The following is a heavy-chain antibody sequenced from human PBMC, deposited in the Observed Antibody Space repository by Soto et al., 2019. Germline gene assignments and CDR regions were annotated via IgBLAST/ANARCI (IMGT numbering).Heavy chain of an antibody. CDR1: GFTFSSYD. CDR2: IGTAGDT. D-gene: IGHD7-27*01. CDR3: ARVKLGDAFDI. Sequence: GSLRLSCAASGFTFSSYDMHWVRQATGKGLEWVSAIGTAGDTYYPGSVKGRFTISRENAKNSLYLQMNSLRAGDTAVYYCARVKLGDAFDIWGQGTMVTVSS. V-gene: IGHV3-13*01. J-gene: IGHJ3*02.